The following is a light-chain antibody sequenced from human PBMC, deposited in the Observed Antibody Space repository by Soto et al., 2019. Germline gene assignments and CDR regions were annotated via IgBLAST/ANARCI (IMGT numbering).Light chain of an antibody. V-gene: IGKV1-5*03. CDR3: QQYNSHRRT. CDR1: QTISSW. CDR2: KAS. Sequence: DIKLNQSPSTLSGHVANRVTIPCRASQTISSWLAWYQQKPGKAPKLLIYKASSLESGVPSRFSGSGSGTEFTLTISSLQPDDFATYYCQQYNSHRRTFGEGSKVDI. J-gene: IGKJ1*01.